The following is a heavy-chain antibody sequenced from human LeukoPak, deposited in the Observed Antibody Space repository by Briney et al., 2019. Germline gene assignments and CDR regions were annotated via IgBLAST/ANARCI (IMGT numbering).Heavy chain of an antibody. CDR3: ARDRSSTSPDY. Sequence: SETLSLTCSVSGASISSYYWSWIRQPAGKGLEWIGRIDTSGSTDYNPSLKSRVAISADTSKNQFSLRLTSVTAADTAVYYCARDRSSTSPDYWGRGTLVTVSS. J-gene: IGHJ4*02. CDR2: IDTSGST. CDR1: GASISSYY. V-gene: IGHV4-4*07. D-gene: IGHD2-2*01.